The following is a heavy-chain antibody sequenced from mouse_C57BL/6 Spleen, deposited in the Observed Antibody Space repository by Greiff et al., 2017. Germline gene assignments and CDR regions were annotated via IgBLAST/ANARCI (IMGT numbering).Heavy chain of an antibody. CDR2: IDPSDSYT. V-gene: IGHV1-69*01. Sequence: QVQLQQPGAELVMPGASVKLSCKASGYTFTSYWMHWVKQRPGQGLAWIGEIDPSDSYTNYNQKFKGKSTLTVDKSSSTAYMQLSSLTSEDSAVYYCARNGDYDYWGQGTLVTVSA. CDR1: GYTFTSYW. CDR3: ARNGDYDY. D-gene: IGHD2-4*01. J-gene: IGHJ3*01.